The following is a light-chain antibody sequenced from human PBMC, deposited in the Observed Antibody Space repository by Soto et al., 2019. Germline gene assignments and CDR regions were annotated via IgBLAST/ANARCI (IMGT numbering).Light chain of an antibody. Sequence: EIVLTQSPATLSLSPGEGATLSCRASQTVSTYLAWYQQKPGQAPRLLIYDASSRATGIPARFSGSGSGTDFTLTISSLEPEDFAVDDCQQRSNWPWTFGQGTKVEIK. CDR1: QTVSTY. J-gene: IGKJ1*01. CDR2: DAS. V-gene: IGKV3-11*01. CDR3: QQRSNWPWT.